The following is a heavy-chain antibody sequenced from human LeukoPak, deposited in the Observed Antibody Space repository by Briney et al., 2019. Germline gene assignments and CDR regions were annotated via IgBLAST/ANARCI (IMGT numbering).Heavy chain of an antibody. CDR2: IYHSGST. CDR1: GGSISSGGYS. CDR3: AREAIDFSSGYLD. Sequence: PSETLSLTCAVSGGSISSGGYSWSWIRQPPGKGLEWIGYIYHSGSTYYNPSLRSRVTISVDRSKNQFSLKLSSVTAADTAVYYCAREAIDFSSGYLDWGQGTLVTVSS. J-gene: IGHJ4*02. V-gene: IGHV4-30-2*01. D-gene: IGHD3-22*01.